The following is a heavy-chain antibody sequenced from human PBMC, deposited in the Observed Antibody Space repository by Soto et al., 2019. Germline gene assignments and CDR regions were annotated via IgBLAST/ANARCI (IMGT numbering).Heavy chain of an antibody. CDR1: GGSISSGGYY. D-gene: IGHD3-22*01. J-gene: IGHJ4*02. V-gene: IGHV4-31*03. Sequence: SETLSLTCTVSGGSISSGGYYWSWIRQHPGKGLEWIGYIYYSGSTYYNPSLKSRVTISVDTSKNQFSLKLSSVTAADTAVYYCARVGDSSGPTYYFDYWGQGTLVTVSS. CDR2: IYYSGST. CDR3: ARVGDSSGPTYYFDY.